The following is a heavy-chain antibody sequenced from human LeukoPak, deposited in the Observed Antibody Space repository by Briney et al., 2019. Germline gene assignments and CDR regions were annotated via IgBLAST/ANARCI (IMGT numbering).Heavy chain of an antibody. Sequence: GESLKISCKVSGYRFTSYWIGWVRQMPGKGLEWMGIIYPGDSESRYSPSFQGQVTISVDKCISTAYLQWSSLKASDTAMYYCARQGSGWLSFDYWGQGTLVTVSS. CDR1: GYRFTSYW. CDR2: IYPGDSES. CDR3: ARQGSGWLSFDY. V-gene: IGHV5-51*01. D-gene: IGHD6-19*01. J-gene: IGHJ4*02.